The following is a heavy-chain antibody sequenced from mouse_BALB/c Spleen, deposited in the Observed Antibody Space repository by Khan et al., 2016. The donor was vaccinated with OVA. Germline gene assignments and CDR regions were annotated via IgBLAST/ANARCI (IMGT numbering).Heavy chain of an antibody. J-gene: IGHJ3*01. Sequence: EVELVESGGGLVKPGGSLKLSCAASGFTFSDYYMYWVRQTPEKRLEWVATISDGGSYTYYPDSVEGRFTISRDDVKNNLYLQMSRLKSEDTAIYDCARGYYGDPVAYWGQGTLVTVSA. V-gene: IGHV5-4*02. D-gene: IGHD2-13*01. CDR2: ISDGGSYT. CDR1: GFTFSDYY. CDR3: ARGYYGDPVAY.